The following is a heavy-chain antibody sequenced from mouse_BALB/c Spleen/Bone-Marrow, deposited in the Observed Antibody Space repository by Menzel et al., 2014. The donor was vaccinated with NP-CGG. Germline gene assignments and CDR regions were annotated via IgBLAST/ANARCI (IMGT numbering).Heavy chain of an antibody. Sequence: QVQLQQSGPELVKPGASVKMSCKASGYTFTSYYIHWVKQRPGQGLECIGWIYPGDGSTKYNEKFKGKTTLTADKSSSTAYMLLSSLTSEDSAIYFCARKENWAYAMDYWGQGTSVTVSS. CDR1: GYTFTSYY. CDR2: IYPGDGST. D-gene: IGHD4-1*01. V-gene: IGHV1S56*01. CDR3: ARKENWAYAMDY. J-gene: IGHJ4*01.